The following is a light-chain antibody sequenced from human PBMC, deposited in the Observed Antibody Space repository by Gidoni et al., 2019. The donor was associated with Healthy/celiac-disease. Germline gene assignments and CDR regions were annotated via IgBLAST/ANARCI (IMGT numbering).Light chain of an antibody. J-gene: IGKJ1*01. V-gene: IGKV3-20*01. Sequence: EIALTQPQGTLSLSPGERATLSCRASQSVSSSYLAWYQQKPGQAPRLLIYGASSRATGIPDRFSGSGSGTDFTLTISRLEPEDFAVYYCQQYGSSPRTFGQGTKVEIK. CDR2: GAS. CDR3: QQYGSSPRT. CDR1: QSVSSSY.